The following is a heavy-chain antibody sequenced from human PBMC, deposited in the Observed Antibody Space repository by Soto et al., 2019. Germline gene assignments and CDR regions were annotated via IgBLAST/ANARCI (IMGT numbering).Heavy chain of an antibody. CDR2: ISSTGSYI. CDR3: ARKGADVGVVTPFDS. J-gene: IGHJ4*02. Sequence: EVQLVESGGGLVRPGGSLRLSCAASGFTFNTHSMNWVRQAPGQGLEWVSSISSTGSYIYYADSVKGRFTISRDNAKNSLYLQMNSLRAEDTAVYFCARKGADVGVVTPFDSWGQGVVVTVSS. D-gene: IGHD3-3*01. V-gene: IGHV3-21*02. CDR1: GFTFNTHS.